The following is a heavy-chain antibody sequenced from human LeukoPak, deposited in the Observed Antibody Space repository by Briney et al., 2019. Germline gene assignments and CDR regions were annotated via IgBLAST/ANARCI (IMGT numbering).Heavy chain of an antibody. Sequence: PGGSLRLSCAASGFTFSSYGMHWVRQAPGKGLEWVAFIRYDGSNKYYADSVKGRFTISRDNSKNTLFLQMNSLRTEDTAVYYCAKDRRGEYSYGYDFYFDDWGQGTPVTVSS. V-gene: IGHV3-30*02. CDR2: IRYDGSNK. D-gene: IGHD5-18*01. J-gene: IGHJ4*02. CDR1: GFTFSSYG. CDR3: AKDRRGEYSYGYDFYFDD.